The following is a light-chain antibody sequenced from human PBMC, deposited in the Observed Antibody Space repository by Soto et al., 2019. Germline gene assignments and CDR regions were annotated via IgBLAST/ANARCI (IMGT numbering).Light chain of an antibody. CDR1: SSDVGAYNY. CDR2: EVT. J-gene: IGLJ3*02. V-gene: IGLV2-8*01. CDR3: SSYAGSNNPWV. Sequence: QSALTQPPCASGSPGQSGTISCTGTSSDVGAYNYVCWYQQHPGKAPKLIISEVTKRPSGVPDRFSGSKSGNTASLTVTGLQAEDEADYYCSSYAGSNNPWVFGGGTKLIVL.